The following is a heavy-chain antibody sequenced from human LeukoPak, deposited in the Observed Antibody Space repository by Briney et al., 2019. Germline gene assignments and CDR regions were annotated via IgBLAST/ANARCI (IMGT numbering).Heavy chain of an antibody. CDR2: ISGSGGST. Sequence: GGSLRLSCAASGFTFSSYVMSWVRQAPRKGLEWVSAISGSGGSTYYADPVKGRFTISRDNSKNTLYLQMNSLRAEDTAVYYCARDNSSGNKYYFDYWGQGTLVTVSS. J-gene: IGHJ4*02. CDR1: GFTFSSYV. V-gene: IGHV3-23*01. CDR3: ARDNSSGNKYYFDY. D-gene: IGHD5-12*01.